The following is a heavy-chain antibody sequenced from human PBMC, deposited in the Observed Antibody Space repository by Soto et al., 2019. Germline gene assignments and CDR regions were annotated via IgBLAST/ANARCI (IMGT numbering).Heavy chain of an antibody. D-gene: IGHD4-4*01. CDR2: IIPIFGTA. J-gene: IGHJ6*04. Sequence: SVKVSCKASGGTLSSYAISWVRQAPGQGLEWMGGIIPIFGTANYAQKFPGRVTITADESTRTAYMELSSLSSEDTAVYYCARATTVPKYSNNGMDVWGEGTTVTVSS. CDR1: GGTLSSYA. V-gene: IGHV1-69*13. CDR3: ARATTVPKYSNNGMDV.